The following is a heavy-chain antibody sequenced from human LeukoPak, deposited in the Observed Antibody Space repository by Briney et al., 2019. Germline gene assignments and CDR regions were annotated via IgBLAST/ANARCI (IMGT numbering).Heavy chain of an antibody. CDR3: ARLMDDILTGCNWFDP. CDR2: ISSGGSYM. Sequence: PGGSLRLSCAASGFTFSGYGMNWVRQAPGKGLEWVSSISSGGSYMYYADSLKGRFTISRDNAKNSLYLQMNSLRAEDTAVYYCARLMDDILTGCNWFDPWGQGTLVTVSS. D-gene: IGHD3-9*01. CDR1: GFTFSGYG. V-gene: IGHV3-21*01. J-gene: IGHJ5*02.